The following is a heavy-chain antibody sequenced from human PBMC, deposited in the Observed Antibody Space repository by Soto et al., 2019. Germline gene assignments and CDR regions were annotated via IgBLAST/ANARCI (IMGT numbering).Heavy chain of an antibody. CDR2: IHYSGST. V-gene: IGHV4-31*03. CDR1: GGSINSAGHY. CDR3: ARDGCSGCSCHEY. Sequence: QVQLQESSPGLVKPSETLSLTCFVSGGSINSAGHYWTWIRQHPGKGLEWMGYIHYSGSTYYNPSLKSRLTISVDKSKNPFSLKLNSVTAADTAVYFFARDGCSGCSCHEYWGPGTLGNVSS. D-gene: IGHD2-15*01. J-gene: IGHJ4*02.